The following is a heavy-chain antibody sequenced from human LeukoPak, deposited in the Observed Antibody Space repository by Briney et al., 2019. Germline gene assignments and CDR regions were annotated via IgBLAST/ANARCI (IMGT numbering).Heavy chain of an antibody. CDR3: AKAPVGATSDFDS. V-gene: IGHV3-64D*08. Sequence: GGSLRLSCSASGFTFSSYAMHWVRQAPGKGLEYVSGIRSNGGSTYYADSVKGRFTISRDNSKNILYLQMSSLRPEDTAVYYCAKAPVGATSDFDSWGQGTLVTVCS. J-gene: IGHJ4*02. CDR2: IRSNGGST. D-gene: IGHD1-26*01. CDR1: GFTFSSYA.